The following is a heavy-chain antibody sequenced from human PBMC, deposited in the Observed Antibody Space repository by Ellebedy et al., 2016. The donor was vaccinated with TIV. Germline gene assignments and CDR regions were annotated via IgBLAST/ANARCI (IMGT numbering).Heavy chain of an antibody. CDR3: ARIVRGGAARRIDY. V-gene: IGHV4-59*12. Sequence: SETLSLTXTVSGCPISSYYWSWIRQPPGKGLEWIGYIYYSGSTYYNPSLKSRVTISVDTSKNQFSLKLSSVTAADTAVYYCARIVRGGAARRIDYWGQGTLVTVSS. CDR1: GCPISSYY. J-gene: IGHJ4*02. D-gene: IGHD6-6*01. CDR2: IYYSGST.